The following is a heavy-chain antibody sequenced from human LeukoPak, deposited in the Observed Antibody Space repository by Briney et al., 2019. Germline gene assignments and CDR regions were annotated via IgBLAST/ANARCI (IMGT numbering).Heavy chain of an antibody. CDR1: GFTFSSYG. V-gene: IGHV3-30*18. D-gene: IGHD4-23*01. J-gene: IGHJ2*01. CDR3: AKMKYGGDSVAWYFDL. Sequence: PGRSLRLSCAASGFTFSSYGMHWVRQAPGKGLEWVAVISYDGSNKYFADSVKGRFTISRDNSKNTLYLQMNSLRAEDTAVYYCAKMKYGGDSVAWYFDLWGRGTLVTVSS. CDR2: ISYDGSNK.